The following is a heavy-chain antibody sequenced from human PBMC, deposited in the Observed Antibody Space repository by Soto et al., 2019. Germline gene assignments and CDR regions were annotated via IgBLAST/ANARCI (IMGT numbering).Heavy chain of an antibody. CDR3: AREDLNYYDSSGYFY. D-gene: IGHD3-22*01. V-gene: IGHV4-30-4*01. Sequence: PSETLSLTCTVSGGPISSGDYYWSWIRQPPGKGLEWIGYIYYSGSTYYNPSLKSRVTISVDTSKNQFSLKLSSVTAADTAVYYCAREDLNYYDSSGYFYWGQGTLVTVSS. CDR2: IYYSGST. J-gene: IGHJ4*02. CDR1: GGPISSGDYY.